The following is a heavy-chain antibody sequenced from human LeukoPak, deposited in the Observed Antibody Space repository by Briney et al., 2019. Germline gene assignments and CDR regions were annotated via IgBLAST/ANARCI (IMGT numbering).Heavy chain of an antibody. CDR3: ARRHLTSGSIDY. V-gene: IGHV3-53*01. J-gene: IGHJ4*02. CDR2: IFSGGGT. Sequence: GGSLRLSGAASGFTVSSNYMNWVRQAPGKGLEWVSNIFSGGGTHYAESVKGRFTISRDNSKNTVDLQMNSLRAEDTAMYYCARRHLTSGSIDYWGQGTLVTVSS. CDR1: GFTVSSNY.